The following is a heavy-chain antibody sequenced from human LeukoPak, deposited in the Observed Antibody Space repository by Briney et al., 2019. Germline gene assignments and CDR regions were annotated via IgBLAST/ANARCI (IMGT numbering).Heavy chain of an antibody. CDR2: INPNTGDT. J-gene: IGHJ5*02. CDR3: ARATPNGVTRVFHPSSYCFDP. CDR1: GYTFADYY. V-gene: IGHV1-2*02. Sequence: PLASVRVSCKASGYTFADYYMHWVRQAPGQELEWMGWINPNTGDTKYAQKFQGRVTMTRDTSINTAYMELTRLRSDDTAVYYCARATPNGVTRVFHPSSYCFDPWGQGTLVTVSA. D-gene: IGHD2-8*01.